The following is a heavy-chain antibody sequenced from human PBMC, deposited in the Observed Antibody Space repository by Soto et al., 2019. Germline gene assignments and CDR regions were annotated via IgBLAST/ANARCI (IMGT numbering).Heavy chain of an antibody. Sequence: SETLSLTCTVSGGSISSGDYYWSWIRQPPGKGLEWIGYTYYSGSTYYNPSLKSRVTISVDTSKNQFSLKLSSVTAADTAVYYCARAGYYDFWSGYSNNYYYYGMDVWGQGTTVTVSS. D-gene: IGHD3-3*01. CDR3: ARAGYYDFWSGYSNNYYYYGMDV. CDR2: TYYSGST. J-gene: IGHJ6*02. CDR1: GGSISSGDYY. V-gene: IGHV4-30-4*01.